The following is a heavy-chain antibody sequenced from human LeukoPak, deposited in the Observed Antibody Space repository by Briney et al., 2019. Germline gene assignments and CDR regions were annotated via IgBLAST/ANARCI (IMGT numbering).Heavy chain of an antibody. J-gene: IGHJ4*02. CDR2: IYYSGST. D-gene: IGHD6-13*01. Sequence: SETLSLTCTVSGGSISSSSYYWGWIRQPPGKGLEWIGSIYYSGSTYYNPSLKSRVTISVDTSKNQFSLKLSSVTAADTAVYYCARDSLLYSSSWYRYFDYWGQGTLVTVSS. CDR3: ARDSLLYSSSWYRYFDY. V-gene: IGHV4-39*07. CDR1: GGSISSSSYY.